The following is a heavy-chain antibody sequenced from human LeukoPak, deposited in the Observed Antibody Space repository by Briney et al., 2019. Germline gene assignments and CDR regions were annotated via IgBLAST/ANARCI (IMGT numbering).Heavy chain of an antibody. D-gene: IGHD5-18*01. CDR1: GFTFSSYW. CDR2: IKQDGSEK. CDR3: ARTRGYSYGYFDY. V-gene: IGHV3-7*01. J-gene: IGHJ4*02. Sequence: GGSLRLSCAASGFTFSSYWMSWVRQAPGKGLEWVANIKQDGSEKHYLDSVKGRFTISRDNSKNTLYLQMNSLRAEDTAVYYCARTRGYSYGYFDYWGQGTLVTVSS.